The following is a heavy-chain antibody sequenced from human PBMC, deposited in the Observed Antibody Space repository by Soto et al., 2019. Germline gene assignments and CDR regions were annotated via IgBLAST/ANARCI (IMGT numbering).Heavy chain of an antibody. CDR1: GCTFNNAW. Sequence: PGGSRGLSWAACGCTFNNAWMSWFRQAPGKGLEWVGHIKSKSDGGTPDYAAPVKGRFHISRDDAKNTLYVQMNSLKTEDTAVYYCTTLNSYGLDPWGKGTLVTVSS. CDR3: TTLNSYGLDP. CDR2: IKSKSDGGTP. J-gene: IGHJ5*02. D-gene: IGHD5-18*01. V-gene: IGHV3-15*01.